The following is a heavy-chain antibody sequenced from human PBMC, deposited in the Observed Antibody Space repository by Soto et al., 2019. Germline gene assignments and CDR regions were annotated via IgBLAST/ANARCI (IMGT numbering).Heavy chain of an antibody. D-gene: IGHD6-6*01. CDR2: IWYDGSNK. J-gene: IGHJ5*02. CDR3: ARDTPGWGGSSSSVDP. Sequence: QVQLVESGGGVVQPGRSLRLSCAASGFTFSSYGMHWVRQAPGKGLEWVAVIWYDGSNKYYADSVKGRFIISSDNSTNTLYLQMNSLRAEDTAVYYCARDTPGWGGSSSSVDPRGQGTLVTLSS. CDR1: GFTFSSYG. V-gene: IGHV3-33*01.